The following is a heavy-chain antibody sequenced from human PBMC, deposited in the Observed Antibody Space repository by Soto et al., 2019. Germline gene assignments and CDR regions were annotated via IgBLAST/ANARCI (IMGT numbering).Heavy chain of an antibody. CDR3: AKFGLRFLEWLLWFDY. Sequence: GGFLRLSCAASGFTFSSYAMSWVRQAPGKGLEWVSAISGSGGSTYYADSVKGRFTISRDNSKNTLYLQMNSLRAEDTAVYYCAKFGLRFLEWLLWFDYWGQGTLVTVSS. D-gene: IGHD3-3*01. CDR2: ISGSGGST. J-gene: IGHJ4*02. CDR1: GFTFSSYA. V-gene: IGHV3-23*01.